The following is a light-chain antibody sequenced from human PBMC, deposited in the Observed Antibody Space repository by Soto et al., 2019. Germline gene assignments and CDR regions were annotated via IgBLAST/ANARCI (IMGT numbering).Light chain of an antibody. CDR3: QHYYTTPIT. CDR1: QSVLYSSNNLNY. V-gene: IGKV4-1*01. CDR2: WAS. J-gene: IGKJ5*01. Sequence: DIVMTQSPDSLAVSLGERATINCKSSQSVLYSSNNLNYLAWYQQKPGQPPKLLIYWASTRESGVPDRFSGSGSETDFTLTISSLQAEDVAVYYCQHYYTTPITFGQGTRLEIK.